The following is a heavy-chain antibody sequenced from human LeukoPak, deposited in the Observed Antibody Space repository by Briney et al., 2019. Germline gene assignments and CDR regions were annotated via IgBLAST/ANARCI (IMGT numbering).Heavy chain of an antibody. D-gene: IGHD1-26*01. J-gene: IGHJ4*02. Sequence: ASVKVSCKASGYTFTSYYMHWVRQAPGQGLEWMGIINPSGGSTSYAQKFQGRVTMTRDTSTSTVYMDLSSLRSEDTAVYYCARDLSGSYEFDYWGQGTLVTASS. V-gene: IGHV1-46*01. CDR2: INPSGGST. CDR3: ARDLSGSYEFDY. CDR1: GYTFTSYY.